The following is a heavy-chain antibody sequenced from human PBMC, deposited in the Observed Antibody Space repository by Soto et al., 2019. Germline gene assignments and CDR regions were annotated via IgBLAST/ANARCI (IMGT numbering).Heavy chain of an antibody. D-gene: IGHD2-15*01. CDR2: INPSGGST. V-gene: IGHV1-46*01. Sequence: ASVKVSCKASGYTFTSYYMHWLRQAPGQGLEWMGIINPSGGSTSYAQKFQGRVTMTRDTSTSTVYMELSSLRSEDTAVYYCAREVVVVVAATPDAFDIWGQGTMVTVSS. J-gene: IGHJ3*02. CDR3: AREVVVVVAATPDAFDI. CDR1: GYTFTSYY.